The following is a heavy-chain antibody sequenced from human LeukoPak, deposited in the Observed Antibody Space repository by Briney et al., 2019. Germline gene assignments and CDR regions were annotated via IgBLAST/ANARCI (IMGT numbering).Heavy chain of an antibody. Sequence: PGRSLRLSCAASGFTFSSYAMHWVRQAPGKGLEWVEVISYDGSNKYYADSVKGRFTISRDNSKNTLYLQMNSLRAEDTAVYYCARDRGYSGYDFFDYWGRGTLVTVSS. CDR1: GFTFSSYA. D-gene: IGHD5-12*01. CDR3: ARDRGYSGYDFFDY. V-gene: IGHV3-30*04. J-gene: IGHJ4*02. CDR2: ISYDGSNK.